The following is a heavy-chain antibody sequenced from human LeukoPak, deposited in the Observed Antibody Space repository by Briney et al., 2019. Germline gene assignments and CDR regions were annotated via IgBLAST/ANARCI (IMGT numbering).Heavy chain of an antibody. Sequence: GESLKISCKGSGYSFTSYWIGWVRQMPGKGLEWMVIIYPADSDIRYSPSFEGQVTISADKSITTAYLQWSGLTASDTAMYYCARGNSYGYRRFDYWGQGTLVTVSS. V-gene: IGHV5-51*01. J-gene: IGHJ4*02. CDR2: IYPADSDI. D-gene: IGHD5-18*01. CDR3: ARGNSYGYRRFDY. CDR1: GYSFTSYW.